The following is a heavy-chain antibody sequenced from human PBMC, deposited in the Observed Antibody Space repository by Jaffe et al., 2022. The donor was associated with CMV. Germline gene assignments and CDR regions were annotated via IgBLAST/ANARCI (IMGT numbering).Heavy chain of an antibody. J-gene: IGHJ4*02. CDR3: FLYYYDSRGYFDS. V-gene: IGHV4-39*01. CDR1: GGSISTTNYY. CDR2: IHYSGKT. Sequence: QLQLQESGPGLVKPTETLSLTCNVSGGSISTTNYYWGWIRQPPGKGLEWIGNIHYSGKTYYNLSLKRRLTMSVDTSKEEFSLKLSSVTAADTAVYYCFLYYYDSRGYFDSWGQGTLVTVSS. D-gene: IGHD3-22*01.